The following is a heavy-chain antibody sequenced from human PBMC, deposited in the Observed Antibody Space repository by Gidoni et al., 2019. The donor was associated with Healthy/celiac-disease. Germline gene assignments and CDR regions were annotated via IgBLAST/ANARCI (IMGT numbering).Heavy chain of an antibody. J-gene: IGHJ4*02. V-gene: IGHV1-46*03. CDR2: INPSGGST. Sequence: QVQLVQSGAEVKKPGASVKVSCKASGYTFTSYYMHWVRQAPGQGLEWMGIINPSGGSTSYAQKFQGRVTMTRDTSTSTVYMELSSLRSEDTAVYYCARDLYPEIHYYDSSGYGPGFDYWGQGTLVTVSS. D-gene: IGHD3-22*01. CDR3: ARDLYPEIHYYDSSGYGPGFDY. CDR1: GYTFTSYY.